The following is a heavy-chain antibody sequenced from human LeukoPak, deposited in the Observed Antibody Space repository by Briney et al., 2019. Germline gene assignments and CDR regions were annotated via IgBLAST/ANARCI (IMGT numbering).Heavy chain of an antibody. CDR1: GGSFSGYY. Sequence: PSETLSLTCAVSGGSFSGYYWSWPRQAPGKGLEWIGEINHSGNTNYTPSLKSRVTISVDTSKNQFSLNLRSVTAADTAVYYCARHWFGVVIVPGAVYFDFWGQGNLVTVSS. CDR2: INHSGNT. V-gene: IGHV4-34*01. J-gene: IGHJ4*02. D-gene: IGHD3-10*01. CDR3: ARHWFGVVIVPGAVYFDF.